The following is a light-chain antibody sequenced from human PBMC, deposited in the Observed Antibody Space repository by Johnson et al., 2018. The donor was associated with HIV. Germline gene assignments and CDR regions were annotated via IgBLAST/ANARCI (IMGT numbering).Light chain of an antibody. CDR2: ENN. CDR1: SSNIGNNY. V-gene: IGLV1-51*02. CDR3: GTWDSSLSALYV. J-gene: IGLJ1*01. Sequence: QSVLTQPPSVSAAPGQKVTISCSGSSSNIGNNYVSWYQQLPGTAPKLLIYENNKRPSGIPDRFFGSKSGTSATLRFTGLQPGDEADYYCGTWDSSLSALYVFGTSTKVTVL.